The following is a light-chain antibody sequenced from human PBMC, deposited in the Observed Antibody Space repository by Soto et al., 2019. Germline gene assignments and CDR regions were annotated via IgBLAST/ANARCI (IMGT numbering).Light chain of an antibody. Sequence: FTKTPGTLSLSPGERAPLSCTGSQSVSSNYLAWYQQKPGQAPRLLIYGASSRATGIPDRFSGSGSGTDFTLTIRRLEPEDFAMYYCQQAGSSLCTFGQGTKVDIK. V-gene: IGKV3-20*01. CDR1: QSVSSNY. CDR2: GAS. CDR3: QQAGSSLCT. J-gene: IGKJ1*01.